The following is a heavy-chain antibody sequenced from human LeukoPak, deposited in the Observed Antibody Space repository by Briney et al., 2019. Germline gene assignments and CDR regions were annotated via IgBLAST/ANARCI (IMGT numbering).Heavy chain of an antibody. D-gene: IGHD4-11*01. CDR1: GGTFSSYA. CDR3: ARVYSNPSYHGMDV. J-gene: IGHJ6*02. Sequence: GASVMVSCKASGGTFSSYAISWVRQAPGQGLEWMGGIIPIFGTANYAQKFQGRVTITADESTSTAYMELSSLRSEDTAVYYCARVYSNPSYHGMDVWGQGTTVTVSS. CDR2: IIPIFGTA. V-gene: IGHV1-69*13.